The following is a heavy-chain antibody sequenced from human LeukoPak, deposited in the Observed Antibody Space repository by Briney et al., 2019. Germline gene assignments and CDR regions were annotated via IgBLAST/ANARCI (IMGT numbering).Heavy chain of an antibody. D-gene: IGHD2-15*01. J-gene: IGHJ6*03. CDR3: ARGGSYNYYYYYMDV. V-gene: IGHV3-74*01. CDR2: INSDGSST. CDR1: GFTFSSYW. Sequence: GGSLRLSCAASGFTFSSYWMHWVRQAPGKGLVWVSRINSDGSSTSYADSVKGRFTISRDNAKNTLYLQMNSLRAEDTAVYYCARGGSYNYYYYYMDVWGKGTTVTISS.